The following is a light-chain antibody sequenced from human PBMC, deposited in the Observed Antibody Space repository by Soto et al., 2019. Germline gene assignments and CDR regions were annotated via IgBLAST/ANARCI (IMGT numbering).Light chain of an antibody. CDR1: QDISKW. Sequence: DIQMTQSPSTLSASVIDRVATTFLASQDISKWLAWYQQKPGKAPKLLIYAASGLQSGVPSRFSGSGSGTDFTLTISSLQPEDFATYYCQQSYRTPITFGQGTRLEIK. V-gene: IGKV1-39*01. J-gene: IGKJ5*01. CDR3: QQSYRTPIT. CDR2: AAS.